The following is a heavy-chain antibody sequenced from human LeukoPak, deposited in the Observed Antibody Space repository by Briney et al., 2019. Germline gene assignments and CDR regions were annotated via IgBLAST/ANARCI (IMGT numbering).Heavy chain of an antibody. D-gene: IGHD5-12*01. CDR3: ARDGLDIVATIHYYFDY. V-gene: IGHV1-69*04. CDR2: IIPILGIA. Sequence: SVKVSCKASGGTFSSYTISWVRQAPGQGLEWMGRIIPILGIANYAQKFQGRVTITADKSTSTAYMELSSLRSEDTAVDYCARDGLDIVATIHYYFDYWSQGTLVTVSS. CDR1: GGTFSSYT. J-gene: IGHJ4*02.